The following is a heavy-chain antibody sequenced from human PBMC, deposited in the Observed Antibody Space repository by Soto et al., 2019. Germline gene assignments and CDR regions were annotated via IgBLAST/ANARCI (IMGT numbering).Heavy chain of an antibody. CDR3: ARGEVATADKITYYYYYGMDV. Sequence: GASVKVSCKASGYTFTGYYVHWVRQAPGQGLEWMGWINPNSGGTNYAQKFQGWVTMTRDTSISTAYMELSRLRSDDTAVYYCARGEVATADKITYYYYYGMDVRGQGTTVTVSS. J-gene: IGHJ6*02. D-gene: IGHD6-13*01. CDR2: INPNSGGT. CDR1: GYTFTGYY. V-gene: IGHV1-2*04.